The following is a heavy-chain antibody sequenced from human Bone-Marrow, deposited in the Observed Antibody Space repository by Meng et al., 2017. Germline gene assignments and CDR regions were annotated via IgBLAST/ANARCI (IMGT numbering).Heavy chain of an antibody. V-gene: IGHV4-31*03. CDR2: IYYSGST. J-gene: IGHJ2*01. CDR1: GGSISSCNHY. D-gene: IGHD4-17*01. Sequence: QGHLQASGPGLVKPSQPLSLTCTVAGGSISSCNHYWSCIRQHPGKGLEYIGYIYYSGSTYYNPSLKSRVIISVDTSKNQFSLRLNSVTAADTAVYYCASLYGDSSVWYLDLWGRGTLVTVSS. CDR3: ASLYGDSSVWYLDL.